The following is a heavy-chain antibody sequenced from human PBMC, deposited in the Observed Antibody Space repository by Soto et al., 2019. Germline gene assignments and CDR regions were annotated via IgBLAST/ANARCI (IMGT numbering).Heavy chain of an antibody. CDR1: GGSFSGYY. Sequence: SETLSLTCAVYGGSFSGYYWSWIRQPPGKGLEWNGEINHSGSTNYNPSLKSRVTISVDKSKNQFSLKLSSVTAAETAVYSSARGRVTVTFGYYSCYGMDVWGKGTMVTASS. CDR2: INHSGST. D-gene: IGHD4-4*01. CDR3: ARGRVTVTFGYYSCYGMDV. V-gene: IGHV4-34*01. J-gene: IGHJ6*04.